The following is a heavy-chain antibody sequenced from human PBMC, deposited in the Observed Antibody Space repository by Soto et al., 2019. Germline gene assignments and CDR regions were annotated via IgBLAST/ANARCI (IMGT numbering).Heavy chain of an antibody. CDR2: ISAYNGNT. CDR3: ARDGNLNYYDSSGYYVFDY. J-gene: IGHJ4*02. Sequence: QVQLVQSGAEVKKPGASVKVSCKASGYTFTSYGISWVRQAPGQGLEWMGWISAYNGNTNYAQKLPGRVTMTTDTSTSTAYMELRSLRSDDTAVYYCARDGNLNYYDSSGYYVFDYWGQGTLVTVSS. D-gene: IGHD3-22*01. V-gene: IGHV1-18*01. CDR1: GYTFTSYG.